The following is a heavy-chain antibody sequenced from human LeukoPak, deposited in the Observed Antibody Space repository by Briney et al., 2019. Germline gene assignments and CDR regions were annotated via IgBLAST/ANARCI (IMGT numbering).Heavy chain of an antibody. CDR3: ARGGCSGGSCYSRFRFDY. V-gene: IGHV1-69*13. CDR1: GGTFSSYA. Sequence: GASVNVSCKASGGTFSSYAISWVRQAPGQGLEWMGGIIPIFGTANYAQKFQGRVTITADESTSTAYMELSSLRSEDTAVYYCARGGCSGGSCYSRFRFDYWGQGTLVTVSS. D-gene: IGHD2-15*01. J-gene: IGHJ4*02. CDR2: IIPIFGTA.